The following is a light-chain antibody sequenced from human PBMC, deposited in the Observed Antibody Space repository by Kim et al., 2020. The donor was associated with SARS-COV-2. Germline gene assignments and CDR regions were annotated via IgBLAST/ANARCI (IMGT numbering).Light chain of an antibody. V-gene: IGKV1-39*01. CDR1: QTISSY. J-gene: IGKJ1*01. CDR3: QQSYTTPRT. CDR2: VAS. Sequence: IQLTQSPSSLSASVGDRVTVTCRASQTISSYLNWYQQKPGKVPKLLIYVASNLQGGVPSRFSGSGSGRDFTLTINNLQPEDFATYYCQQSYTTPRTFGQGTKVDIK.